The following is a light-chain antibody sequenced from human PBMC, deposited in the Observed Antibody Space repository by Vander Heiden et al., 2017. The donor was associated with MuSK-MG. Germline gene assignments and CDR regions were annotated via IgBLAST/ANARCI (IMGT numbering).Light chain of an antibody. CDR2: GAS. CDR3: QQYGSSPMLT. CDR1: QSVSSSY. V-gene: IGKV3-20*01. J-gene: IGKJ4*01. Sequence: ELLLSPSPGTLSLSPGERATLSCRASQSVSSSYLAWYKQKPGQAPRLLIYGASSRATCIPDRFSGSRYGTDFTLTISRLEPEDFAVYYCQQYGSSPMLTFGGGTKVEIK.